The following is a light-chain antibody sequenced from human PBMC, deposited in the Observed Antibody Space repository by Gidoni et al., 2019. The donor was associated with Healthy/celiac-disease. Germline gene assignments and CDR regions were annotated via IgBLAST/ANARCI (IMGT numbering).Light chain of an antibody. CDR3: QQYNNWRYT. CDR2: GAS. Sequence: EIVMTQSPATLSVSPGERATLSCRASQSVSSNLAWYQQKPGQAPRHLIDGASTRATGIPARCSGSGSGTEFTLTISSLQSEEFAVYYCQQYNNWRYTFGQGTKLEIK. CDR1: QSVSSN. J-gene: IGKJ2*01. V-gene: IGKV3-15*01.